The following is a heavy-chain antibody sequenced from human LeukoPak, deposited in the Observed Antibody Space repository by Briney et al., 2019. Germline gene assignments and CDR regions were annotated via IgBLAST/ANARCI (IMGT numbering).Heavy chain of an antibody. CDR3: ARGGKAAVRFDL. CDR1: GGSISSGDYY. Sequence: SQTLSLTCTVSGGSISSGDYYWRWIRQPPGKGLEWIGYIYYSGSTYYNPSLKSRFTISVDTSKNQFSLKLSSVTAADTAVYYCARGGKAAVRFDLWGRGTLVTVSS. CDR2: IYYSGST. V-gene: IGHV4-30-4*01. J-gene: IGHJ2*01. D-gene: IGHD2-15*01.